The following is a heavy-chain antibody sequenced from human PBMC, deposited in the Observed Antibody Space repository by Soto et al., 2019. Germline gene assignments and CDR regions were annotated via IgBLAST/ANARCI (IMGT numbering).Heavy chain of an antibody. CDR1: GFTFSSYA. CDR3: ARGGIVVVVAAKYYYYYGMDV. V-gene: IGHV3-30-3*01. CDR2: ISYDGSNK. Sequence: QVQLVESGGRVVQPGRSLRLSCAASGFTFSSYAMHWVRQAPGKGLEWVAVISYDGSNKYYADSVKGRFTISRDNSKNTLYLQMNSLRAEDTAVYYCARGGIVVVVAAKYYYYYGMDVWGQGTTVTVSS. D-gene: IGHD2-15*01. J-gene: IGHJ6*02.